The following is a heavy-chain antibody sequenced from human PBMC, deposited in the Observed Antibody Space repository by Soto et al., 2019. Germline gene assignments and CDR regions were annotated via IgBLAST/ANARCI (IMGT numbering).Heavy chain of an antibody. V-gene: IGHV3-11*01. J-gene: IGHJ6*03. CDR1: GFTFSDYY. CDR2: ISSSGSTI. D-gene: IGHD3-10*01. Sequence: QVQLVESGGGLVKPGGSLRLSCAASGFTFSDYYMSWIRQAPGKGLEWVSYISSSGSTIYYSDSVKGRFTISRDNAKNSLYRQMNSLRAEDTAVYYCARTIVRGVMTRQHYLYMGVWGKGATVTVAS. CDR3: ARTIVRGVMTRQHYLYMGV.